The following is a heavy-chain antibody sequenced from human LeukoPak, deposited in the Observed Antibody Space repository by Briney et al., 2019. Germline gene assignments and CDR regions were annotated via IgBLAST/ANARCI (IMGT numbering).Heavy chain of an antibody. J-gene: IGHJ5*02. CDR2: ISSSASFT. CDR3: VRDRIPDYYNSITYYRSKVGDP. CDR1: GFCFTTYN. Sequence: PGGSPRDSCADSGFCFTTYNMNTVRQAPGKGLEWVSSISSSASFTHYGDSVRGRFTISRDNARNSLYLDMTSMRGEDTGVYYCVRDRIPDYYNSITYYRSKVGDPWGQGSLVTVSS. D-gene: IGHD3-22*01. V-gene: IGHV3-21*03.